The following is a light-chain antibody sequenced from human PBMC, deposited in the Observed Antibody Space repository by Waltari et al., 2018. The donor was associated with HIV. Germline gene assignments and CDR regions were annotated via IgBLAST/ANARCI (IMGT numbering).Light chain of an antibody. CDR1: SSDVGGYNL. Sequence: QSALTQPASVSGSPGQSITISCTGTSSDVGGYNLVSWYQQHPGKAPKLMIYEVSKPPLGLSNRFAGSKSGNTASLTICGLQAEDEAEYCCCAYAGSTTYVIVGGGTKLTVL. CDR2: EVS. J-gene: IGLJ2*01. CDR3: CAYAGSTTYVI. V-gene: IGLV2-23*02.